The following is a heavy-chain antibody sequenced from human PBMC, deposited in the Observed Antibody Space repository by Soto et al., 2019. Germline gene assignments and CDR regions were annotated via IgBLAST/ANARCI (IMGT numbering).Heavy chain of an antibody. J-gene: IGHJ4*02. CDR2: ISYDGSNK. CDR3: ARDGPAVAGDKYYYFDY. Sequence: QVQLVESGGGVVQPGRSLRLSCAASGFTFSSYAMHWVRQAPGKGLEWVAVISYDGSNKYYADSVKGRFTISRDNSKNTLYLQMNSLRAEDTAVYYCARDGPAVAGDKYYYFDYWGQGTLVTVSS. CDR1: GFTFSSYA. D-gene: IGHD6-19*01. V-gene: IGHV3-30-3*01.